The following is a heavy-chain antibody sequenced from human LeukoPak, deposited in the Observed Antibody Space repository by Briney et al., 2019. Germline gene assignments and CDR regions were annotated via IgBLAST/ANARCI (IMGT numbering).Heavy chain of an antibody. D-gene: IGHD3-3*01. V-gene: IGHV3-21*01. CDR2: ISSSSSYI. CDR3: ATIRVITIFGVVMENWFDP. J-gene: IGHJ5*02. CDR1: GFTFSSYS. Sequence: GGSLRLSCAASGFTFSSYSMNWVRQAPGKGLEWVSSISSSSSYIYYADSVKGRFTISRDNAKNSLYLQMNSLRAEDTAVYYCATIRVITIFGVVMENWFDPWGQGTLVTVSS.